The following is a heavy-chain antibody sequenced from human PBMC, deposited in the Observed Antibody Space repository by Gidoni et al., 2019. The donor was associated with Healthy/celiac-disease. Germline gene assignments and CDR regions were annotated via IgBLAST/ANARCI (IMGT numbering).Heavy chain of an antibody. CDR2: ISSSSSTI. CDR1: GFTFSSYS. V-gene: IGHV3-48*02. J-gene: IGHJ4*02. D-gene: IGHD4-17*01. Sequence: EVQLVESGGGLVQPGGSLRLSCAASGFTFSSYSMNWVRQAPGKGLEWVSYISSSSSTIYYADSEKGRFTISRDNAKNSLYLQMNSLRDEDTAVYYCAREPDYGDYGGRGGFDYWGQGTLVTVSS. CDR3: AREPDYGDYGGRGGFDY.